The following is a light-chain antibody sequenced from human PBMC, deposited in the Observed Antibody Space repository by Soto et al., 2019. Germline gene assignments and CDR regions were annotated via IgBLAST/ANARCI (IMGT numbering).Light chain of an antibody. CDR3: QQSYRTPYN. V-gene: IGKV1-39*01. CDR1: QSISTY. CDR2: AAS. J-gene: IGKJ2*01. Sequence: DIQMTQSPSTLSASLGDRVTITCRASQSISTYLNWYQHKPGKAPKLVIQAASTLLSGVPPRFSGSGSETDFTLTITSLRPEDFATYYCQQSYRTPYNFGQG.